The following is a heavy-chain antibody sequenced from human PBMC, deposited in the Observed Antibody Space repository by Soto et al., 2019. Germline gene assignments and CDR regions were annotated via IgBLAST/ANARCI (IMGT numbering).Heavy chain of an antibody. Sequence: QVQLVQSGAEVKKPGASVKVSCKASGYTFTTQGISWVRQVPGQGLEWMGWVRGDNGHTNYAQSLQGRVTMTTDTSTNTAYMELRSLRSDDTAVYYCARDLGYCRSGTCSREWFDPWGQGTLVTVSS. CDR2: VRGDNGHT. CDR3: ARDLGYCRSGTCSREWFDP. CDR1: GYTFTTQG. V-gene: IGHV1-18*01. J-gene: IGHJ5*02. D-gene: IGHD2-15*01.